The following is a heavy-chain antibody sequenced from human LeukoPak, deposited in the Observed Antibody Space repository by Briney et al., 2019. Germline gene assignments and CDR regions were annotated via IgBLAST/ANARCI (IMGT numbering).Heavy chain of an antibody. CDR3: ARSSYYDSSG. Sequence: SETLSLTCTVSGGSISSGSYYWSWIRQPAGKGLEWIGRIYTSGSTNYNPSLKSRVTISVDTSKSQFSLKLSSVTAADTAVYYCARSSYYDSSGWGQGTLVTVSS. J-gene: IGHJ4*02. CDR1: GGSISSGSYY. D-gene: IGHD3-22*01. V-gene: IGHV4-61*02. CDR2: IYTSGST.